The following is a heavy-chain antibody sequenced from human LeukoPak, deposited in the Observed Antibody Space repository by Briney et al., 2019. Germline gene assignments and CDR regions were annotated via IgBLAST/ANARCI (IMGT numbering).Heavy chain of an antibody. V-gene: IGHV3-43*02. D-gene: IGHD3-22*01. CDR3: VKEPHYYDRSGYF. Sequence: GGSLRLSCAASGFTFDDYAMHWVRQAPGKGLEWVSLIGGDGGSTYYADSVKGRFTISRDNSKNSLFLQMKSLRTDYTALYYCVKEPHYYDRSGYFWGQGTLVTVSS. J-gene: IGHJ4*02. CDR1: GFTFDDYA. CDR2: IGGDGGST.